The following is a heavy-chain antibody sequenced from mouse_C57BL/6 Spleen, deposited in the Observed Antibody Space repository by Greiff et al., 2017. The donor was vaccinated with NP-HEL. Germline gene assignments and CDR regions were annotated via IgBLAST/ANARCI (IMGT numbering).Heavy chain of an antibody. J-gene: IGHJ1*03. CDR1: GYTFTSYW. D-gene: IGHD2-1*01. CDR3: ATYGNYDWYFDV. Sequence: QVQLQQPGAELVKSGASVKLSCKASGYTFTSYWMHWVKQRPGRGLEWIGRIDPNSGGTKYNEKFKSKATLTVDKPSSTAYMQLSSLTSEDSAVYYCATYGNYDWYFDVWGTGTTVTVSS. V-gene: IGHV1-72*01. CDR2: IDPNSGGT.